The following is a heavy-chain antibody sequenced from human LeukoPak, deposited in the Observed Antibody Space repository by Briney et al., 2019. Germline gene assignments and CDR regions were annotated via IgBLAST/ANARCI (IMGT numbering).Heavy chain of an antibody. D-gene: IGHD3/OR15-3a*01. J-gene: IGHJ5*02. CDR3: VRQTGLAYGWFDP. V-gene: IGHV4-39*01. Sequence: SETLSLTCTVSGGSISSSSYYWGWIRQPPGKGLEWIASIYYSGSTYYNPSLKSRVTISVDTSKNQFSLKLSSVTAADTAVYYCVRQTGLAYGWFDPWGQGTLVTVSS. CDR2: IYYSGST. CDR1: GGSISSSSYY.